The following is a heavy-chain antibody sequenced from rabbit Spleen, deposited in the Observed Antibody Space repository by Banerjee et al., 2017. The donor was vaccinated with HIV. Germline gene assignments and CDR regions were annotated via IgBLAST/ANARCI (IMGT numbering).Heavy chain of an antibody. CDR1: GVSFSDKD. Sequence: EQLEESGGGLVKPEGSLTLTCKASGVSFSDKDVMCWVRQAPGKGLEWIGYIDPVFGITYYANWVNGRFSISRENAQNTVFLQMTSLTASDTATYFCVRDTGSSFSTYGMDRWGQGTLVTV. V-gene: IGHV1S47*01. CDR2: IDPVFGIT. J-gene: IGHJ6*01. CDR3: VRDTGSSFSTYGMDR. D-gene: IGHD8-1*01.